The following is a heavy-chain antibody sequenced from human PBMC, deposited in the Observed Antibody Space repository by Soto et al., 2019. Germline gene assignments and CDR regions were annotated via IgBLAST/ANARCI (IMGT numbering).Heavy chain of an antibody. V-gene: IGHV3-74*01. Sequence: PGGSLRLSCAASGFTFSSYWMHWVRQAAGKGLVWVSRMNSDGSSTTYADSVKGRFTISRDNAKNTLYLQMTSLRAEDTAVYYCARVPHCSSTSCYSYFDYWGQGT. CDR2: MNSDGSST. J-gene: IGHJ4*02. CDR3: ARVPHCSSTSCYSYFDY. CDR1: GFTFSSYW. D-gene: IGHD2-2*02.